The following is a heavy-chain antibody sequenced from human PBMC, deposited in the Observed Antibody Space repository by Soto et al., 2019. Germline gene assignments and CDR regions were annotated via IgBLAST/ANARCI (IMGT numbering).Heavy chain of an antibody. D-gene: IGHD5-18*01. J-gene: IGHJ6*02. CDR3: ARCHPTSYDSMDV. CDR1: GFTFSSYW. Sequence: EVQLVESGGGLVQPGGSLRLSCAASGFTFSSYWMHWVRQAPGKGLVWVSRINSDGSSTSYTDSVKGRFTISRDNAKNTLYLQMNSLRAEDTAVYYCARCHPTSYDSMDVWGQGTTVTVSS. V-gene: IGHV3-74*01. CDR2: INSDGSST.